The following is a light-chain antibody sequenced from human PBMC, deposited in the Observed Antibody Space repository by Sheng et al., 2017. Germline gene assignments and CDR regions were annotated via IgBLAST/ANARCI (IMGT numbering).Light chain of an antibody. CDR1: SSNVATNS. CDR3: AAWDNSLASRV. Sequence: QSVLTQPPSVSAAPGQRVTISCSGHSSNVATNSLSWYQQVPGTAPKLLIYEGDKRPSGIPGRFSGSQSGTSATLGISGLQIGDEATYVCAAWDNSLASRVFGGGTELTVL. V-gene: IGLV1-51*02. CDR2: EGD. J-gene: IGLJ3*02.